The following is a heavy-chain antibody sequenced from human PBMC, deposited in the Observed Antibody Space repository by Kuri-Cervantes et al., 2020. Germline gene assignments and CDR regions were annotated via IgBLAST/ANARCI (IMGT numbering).Heavy chain of an antibody. CDR1: GFTFSSYS. CDR3: ARDHRTRNVLRYFDWLRGDSFDY. CDR2: ISSSSSYI. J-gene: IGHJ4*02. V-gene: IGHV3-21*05. D-gene: IGHD3-9*01. Sequence: GESLKISCAASGFTFSSYSMNWVGQAPGKGLEWVSYISSSSSYIYYADSVKGRFTISRDNAKNSLYLQMNSLRAEDTAVYYCARDHRTRNVLRYFDWLRGDSFDYWGQGTLVTVSS.